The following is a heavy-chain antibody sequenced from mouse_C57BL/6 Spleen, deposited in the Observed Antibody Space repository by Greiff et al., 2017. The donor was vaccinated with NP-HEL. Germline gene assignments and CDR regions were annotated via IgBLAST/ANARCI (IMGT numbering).Heavy chain of an antibody. D-gene: IGHD2-1*01. CDR3: TREDGNYEGFFDY. Sequence: VHVKQSGTVLARPGASVKMSCKTSGYTFTSYWMHWVKQRPGQGLEWIGAIYPGNSDTSYNQKFKGKAKLTAVTSASTAYMELSSLTNEDSAVYYCTREDGNYEGFFDYWGQGTTLTVSS. CDR1: GYTFTSYW. J-gene: IGHJ2*01. CDR2: IYPGNSDT. V-gene: IGHV1-5*01.